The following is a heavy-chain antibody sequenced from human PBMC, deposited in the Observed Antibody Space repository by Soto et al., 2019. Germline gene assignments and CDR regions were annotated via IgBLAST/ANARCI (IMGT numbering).Heavy chain of an antibody. CDR3: AKGQSTPRYDSSGYYGNDAFDI. D-gene: IGHD3-22*01. V-gene: IGHV3-23*01. J-gene: IGHJ3*02. Sequence: HPGGSLRLSCAASVLPFSSYAMSWVRQAPGKGLEWVSAISGSGGSTYYADSVKGRFTISRDNSKNTLYLQMNSLRAEDTAVYYCAKGQSTPRYDSSGYYGNDAFDIWGQGTMVTVSS. CDR1: VLPFSSYA. CDR2: ISGSGGST.